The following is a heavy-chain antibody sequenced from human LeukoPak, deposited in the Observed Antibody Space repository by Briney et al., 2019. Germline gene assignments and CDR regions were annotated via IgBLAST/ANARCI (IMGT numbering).Heavy chain of an antibody. Sequence: ASVKVSCKTSGYTFTDYYLHWVRQAPGQGLEWVGWSHPNTGATHHAQKFQGRLTMTRDTSISTVYMELTRLRSDDTAVYYCARDMGRYSGYDYDYWGQGTLVTASS. CDR3: ARDMGRYSGYDYDY. D-gene: IGHD5-12*01. J-gene: IGHJ4*02. CDR2: SHPNTGAT. CDR1: GYTFTDYY. V-gene: IGHV1-2*02.